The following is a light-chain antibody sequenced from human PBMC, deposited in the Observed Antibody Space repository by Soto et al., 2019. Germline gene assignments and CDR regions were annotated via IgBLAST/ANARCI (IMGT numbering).Light chain of an antibody. V-gene: IGKV3-15*01. J-gene: IGKJ2*01. CDR1: QTVSSN. CDR3: QQYHNWPPQYT. CDR2: GAS. Sequence: EIVLTQSPATLSVSPGERATLSCRASQTVSSNLAWYQQKPGQAPRLLIHGASTRATGVPARFSGGGSGTEVTLTISSLQSEDFAVYYCQQYHNWPPQYTFGQGTKLQIK.